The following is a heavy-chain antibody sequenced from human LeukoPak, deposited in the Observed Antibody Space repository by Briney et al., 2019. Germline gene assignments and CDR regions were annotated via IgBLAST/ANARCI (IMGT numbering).Heavy chain of an antibody. V-gene: IGHV3-43D*04. CDR2: ISWDGGST. D-gene: IGHD2-15*01. CDR3: AKIDGYCSGGSCYSFDY. J-gene: IGHJ4*02. CDR1: GFTFDDYA. Sequence: GGSLRLSRAASGFTFDDYAKHWVRQAPGKGLEWVSLISWDGGSTYYADSVKGRFTISRDNSKNSLYLQMNSLRAEDTALYYCAKIDGYCSGGSCYSFDYWGQGTLVTVSS.